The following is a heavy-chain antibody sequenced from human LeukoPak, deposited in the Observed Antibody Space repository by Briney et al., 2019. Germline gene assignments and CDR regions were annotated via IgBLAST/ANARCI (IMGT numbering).Heavy chain of an antibody. V-gene: IGHV4-4*07. CDR1: GGSITSYY. D-gene: IGHD3-22*01. Sequence: KPSETLSLTCTVSGGSITSYYWSWIRQPAGKGLEWIGRCYTSGSTNFNPSLKSRVTMSLDTSKSQFSLKLSSVTAADTAVYYCARDAAYDSSGYDGAYKEFDFWGQGTLVTVSS. J-gene: IGHJ4*02. CDR3: ARDAAYDSSGYDGAYKEFDF. CDR2: CYTSGST.